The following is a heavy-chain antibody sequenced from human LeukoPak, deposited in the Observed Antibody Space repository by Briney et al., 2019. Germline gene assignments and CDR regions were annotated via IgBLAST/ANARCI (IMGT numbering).Heavy chain of an antibody. CDR3: ARGGWGP. CDR1: GGTFSSHA. J-gene: IGHJ5*02. V-gene: IGHV1-69*04. D-gene: IGHD3-10*01. CDR2: IIPLVGTT. Sequence: ASVKVSCKTSGGTFSSHAISWVRQAPGQGLEWMGRIIPLVGTTKYAQKFQGRVTITADKSTSTAYMELSSLRPEDTAMYYCARGGWGPWGQGTLVTVSS.